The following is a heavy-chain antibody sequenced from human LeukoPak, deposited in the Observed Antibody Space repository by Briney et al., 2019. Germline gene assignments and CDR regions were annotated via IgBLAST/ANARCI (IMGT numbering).Heavy chain of an antibody. D-gene: IGHD3-10*01. Sequence: PSETLSLTCTVSGGSISSGNYYWSWVRQPAGKGLEWIGRIYSSGSTNYNPSLKSRVTISLDTSKNQFSLKLSSVTAADTAVYYCARDHYGSGSYKSYFDSWGQGIRVTVSS. CDR2: IYSSGST. V-gene: IGHV4-61*02. CDR1: GGSISSGNYY. CDR3: ARDHYGSGSYKSYFDS. J-gene: IGHJ5*01.